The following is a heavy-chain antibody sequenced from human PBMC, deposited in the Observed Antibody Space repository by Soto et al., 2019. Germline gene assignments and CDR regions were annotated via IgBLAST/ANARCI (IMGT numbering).Heavy chain of an antibody. D-gene: IGHD4-17*01. V-gene: IGHV3-74*01. CDR3: LVGKDYGDYGPYY. CDR1: GFTFSSYW. CDR2: INSDGSST. J-gene: IGHJ4*02. Sequence: EVQLVESGGGLVQPGGSLRLSCAASGFTFSSYWMHWVRQAPGKGLVWVSRINSDGSSTSYADSVKGRSTISRDNAKNTLYLQMNSLRAEDTDVYYCLVGKDYGDYGPYYWGQGALVTVCS.